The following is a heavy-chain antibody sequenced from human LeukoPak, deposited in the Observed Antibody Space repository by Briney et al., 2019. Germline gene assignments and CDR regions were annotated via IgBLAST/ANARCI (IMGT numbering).Heavy chain of an antibody. Sequence: GGSLRLSCAASGFTFSSYAMSWVRQPPGKGLEWVSAISGSGGSTYYADSVKGRFTISRDNSKNTLYLQMNSLRAEDTAVYYCARSNTAMVLLDYWGQGTLVTVYS. CDR2: ISGSGGST. V-gene: IGHV3-23*01. CDR3: ARSNTAMVLLDY. CDR1: GFTFSSYA. D-gene: IGHD5-18*01. J-gene: IGHJ4*02.